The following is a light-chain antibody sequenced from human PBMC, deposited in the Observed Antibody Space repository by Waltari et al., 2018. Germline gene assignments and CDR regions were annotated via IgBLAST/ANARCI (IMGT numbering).Light chain of an antibody. Sequence: QSALTQPASVSESPGQSITISCTGTSSDVGGYNYVSWYQQHPGKAPKLMIYEVSNRPSGFSNRFSGSKSGNTASLTISGLQAEDEADYYCSSYTSSSTLVFGGGTKLTVL. J-gene: IGLJ2*01. CDR2: EVS. V-gene: IGLV2-14*01. CDR1: SSDVGGYNY. CDR3: SSYTSSSTLV.